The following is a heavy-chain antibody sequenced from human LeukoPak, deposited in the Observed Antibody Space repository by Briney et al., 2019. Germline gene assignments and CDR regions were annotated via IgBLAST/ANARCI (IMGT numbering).Heavy chain of an antibody. Sequence: PGGSLRLSCAASGFTFSSYTMTWVRQAPGKGLEWVSSISSSSTYIFYEDSVKGRFIISRDNAKKSQYLQMNSLRADDSAVYYCAGDRPPNVWGQGTLVTVSS. V-gene: IGHV3-21*01. CDR1: GFTFSSYT. CDR3: AGDRPPNV. J-gene: IGHJ4*02. D-gene: IGHD3-16*01. CDR2: ISSSSTYI.